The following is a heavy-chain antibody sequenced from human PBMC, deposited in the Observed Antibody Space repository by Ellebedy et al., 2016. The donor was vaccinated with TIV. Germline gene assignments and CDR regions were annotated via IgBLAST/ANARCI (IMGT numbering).Heavy chain of an antibody. CDR2: LYHSGNT. D-gene: IGHD3-22*01. CDR1: GYSISRGYY. J-gene: IGHJ5*02. CDR3: AKDALITTRIGRGGWFDP. Sequence: MPSETLSLTCTVSGYSISRGYYWGWIRQPPGKGLEWNGNLYHSGNTYYNPSLKNRVTISVDTSKNQFSLKLSSVTAADTAVYYCAKDALITTRIGRGGWFDPWGQGTLVTVSS. V-gene: IGHV4-38-2*02.